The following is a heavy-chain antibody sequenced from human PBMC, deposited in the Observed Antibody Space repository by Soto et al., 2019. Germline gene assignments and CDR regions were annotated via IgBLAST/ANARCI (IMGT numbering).Heavy chain of an antibody. V-gene: IGHV3-23*01. CDR1: GFTFSSYA. D-gene: IGHD6-13*01. CDR3: AKPRIYSGWYYFDH. CDR2: ISGTGDVT. J-gene: IGHJ4*02. Sequence: EVQLLESGGGLVQRGGSLRLSCAASGFTFSSYAMSWVRQAPGKGLEWVSAISGTGDVTYYAASVKGRFTISRDNSKNTLYLHMNSLRAEDTAVYYCAKPRIYSGWYYFDHWGQGTLVPVSS.